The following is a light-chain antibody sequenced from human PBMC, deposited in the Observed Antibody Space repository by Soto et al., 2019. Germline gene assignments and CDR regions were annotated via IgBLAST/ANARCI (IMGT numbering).Light chain of an antibody. V-gene: IGKV3-11*01. Sequence: EIVLTQSPATLSLSPGERATLSCRASQSISSYLAWYQQKPDQAPRLLIYDASNRATGIPARFSGSGSGTDFTLTISSLEPEDFAVYYCHQRSTWPFPFGPGPKVDIK. CDR2: DAS. CDR3: HQRSTWPFP. J-gene: IGKJ3*01. CDR1: QSISSY.